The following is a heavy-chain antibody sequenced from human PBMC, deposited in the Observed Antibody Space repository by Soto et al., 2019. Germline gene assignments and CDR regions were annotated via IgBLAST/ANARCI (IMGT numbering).Heavy chain of an antibody. D-gene: IGHD3-3*01. CDR1: GGSFSGYY. V-gene: IGHV4-34*01. CDR3: ARGSVDYNFWSGYYSRFYYFDF. J-gene: IGHJ4*02. Sequence: QVHLQQWGAGLLKSSETLSLTCAVYGGSFSGYYWSWIRQPPGKGLEWIGEINHSGITNYNPSLKSRVHISVDTSKNQFSLNLTSMTAADTAVYYCARGSVDYNFWSGYYSRFYYFDFWGQGTLVTVSS. CDR2: INHSGIT.